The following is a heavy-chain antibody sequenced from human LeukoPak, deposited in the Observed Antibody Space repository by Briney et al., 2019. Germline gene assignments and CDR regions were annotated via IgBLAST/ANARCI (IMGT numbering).Heavy chain of an antibody. D-gene: IGHD1-14*01. V-gene: IGHV3-33*01. CDR1: GFTFSNYG. Sequence: PGGSLGLSCAASGFTFSNYGMHWVRQAPGKGLEWVAVIWFDGSNKYYADSVKGRFTISRDNSKNTLYLQMNSLRAEDTAVYYCARARSSFETSPFDYWGQGTLVTVSS. CDR2: IWFDGSNK. CDR3: ARARSSFETSPFDY. J-gene: IGHJ4*02.